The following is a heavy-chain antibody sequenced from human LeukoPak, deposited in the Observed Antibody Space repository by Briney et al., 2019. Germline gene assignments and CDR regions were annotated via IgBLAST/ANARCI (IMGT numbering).Heavy chain of an antibody. CDR2: IYHSGST. D-gene: IGHD6-13*01. Sequence: SETLSLTCAVSGGSISSGGYSWSWIRQPPGKGLEWIGYIYHSGSTYYNPSLKSRVTISVDRSKNQFSLKLSSVTAADTAVYYCARRSGSFPYNWFDPWGQGTLVTVSS. V-gene: IGHV4-30-2*01. CDR3: ARRSGSFPYNWFDP. J-gene: IGHJ5*02. CDR1: GGSISSGGYS.